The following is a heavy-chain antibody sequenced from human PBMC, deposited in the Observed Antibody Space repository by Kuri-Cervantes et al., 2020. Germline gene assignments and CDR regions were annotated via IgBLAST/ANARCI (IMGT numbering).Heavy chain of an antibody. Sequence: GESLKISCAASGVTFSSSWMNWVRQAPGKGLEWVSSISSSSSYIYYADSVKGRFTISRDNAKNSLYLQMNSLRAEDTAVYYCARDRDYGDYHYYYGMDVWGQGTTVTVSS. J-gene: IGHJ6*02. D-gene: IGHD4-17*01. V-gene: IGHV3-21*01. CDR3: ARDRDYGDYHYYYGMDV. CDR2: ISSSSSYI. CDR1: GVTFSSSW.